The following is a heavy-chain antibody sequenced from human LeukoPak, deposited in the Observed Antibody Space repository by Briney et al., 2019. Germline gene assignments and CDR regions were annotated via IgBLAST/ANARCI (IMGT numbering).Heavy chain of an antibody. CDR2: IIPIFGTA. CDR1: GYTFTSYA. Sequence: SVKVSCKASGYTFTSYAMNWVRQAPGQGLEWMGGIIPIFGTANYAQKFQGRVTITADESTSTAYMELSSLRSEDTAVYYCARDNLLLAYCGGDCYYFDYWGQGTLVTVSS. J-gene: IGHJ4*02. CDR3: ARDNLLLAYCGGDCYYFDY. V-gene: IGHV1-69*13. D-gene: IGHD2-21*02.